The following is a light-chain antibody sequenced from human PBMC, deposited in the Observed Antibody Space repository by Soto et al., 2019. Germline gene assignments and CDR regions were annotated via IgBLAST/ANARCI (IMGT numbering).Light chain of an antibody. V-gene: IGKV3-20*01. Sequence: EIVLTQSPGTLSLSPGERATLSCRASQGISSSDLAWYQQKAGQAPRLLIYGASSRATGIPDRFSGSGSGTDFTLTISRLAPEDFAVYYCQQYGGSPVFGQGTKVEIK. CDR3: QQYGGSPV. CDR2: GAS. CDR1: QGISSSD. J-gene: IGKJ1*01.